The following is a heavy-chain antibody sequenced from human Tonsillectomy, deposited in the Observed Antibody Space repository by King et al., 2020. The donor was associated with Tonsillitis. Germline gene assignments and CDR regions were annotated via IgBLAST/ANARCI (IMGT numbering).Heavy chain of an antibody. CDR1: GYSISSGYY. CDR2: IYHSGIT. J-gene: IGHJ4*02. D-gene: IGHD5/OR15-5a*01. V-gene: IGHV4-38-2*01. CDR3: SRVVYEITTVEGPLGY. Sequence: VQLQESGPGLVKPSETLSLTCVVSGYSISSGYYWGWIRQPPGKGLEWIGSIYHSGITYYNPSLGSRLGISLDTPKNQFSLKLSSVTAADTGVYYCSRVVYEITTVEGPLGYWGQGALVTVSS.